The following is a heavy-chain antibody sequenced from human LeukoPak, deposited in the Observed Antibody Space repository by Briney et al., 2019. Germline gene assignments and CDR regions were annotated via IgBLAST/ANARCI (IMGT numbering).Heavy chain of an antibody. Sequence: SETLSLTCTVSGASISSGSYYWSWIRQPAGRGLEWIARISSGGSPNYNPSLQSRVTISVDTSKNQFSPELSSVTAADTAVYYCARDLAQWPFYWFDPWGQGTLVIVSS. V-gene: IGHV4-61*02. J-gene: IGHJ5*02. D-gene: IGHD6-19*01. CDR1: GASISSGSYY. CDR2: ISSGGSP. CDR3: ARDLAQWPFYWFDP.